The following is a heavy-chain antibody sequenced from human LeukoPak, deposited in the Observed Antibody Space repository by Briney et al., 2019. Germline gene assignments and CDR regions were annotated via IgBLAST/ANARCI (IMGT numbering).Heavy chain of an antibody. Sequence: GGSLRLSCAASGFTFSSYSMNWVRQAPGKGLEWVSSISSSSSYIYYADSVKGRFTISRDNAKNSLYLQMNSLRAEDTAVYYCARVSSGSYRRLDYWGQGTLVTVSS. CDR2: ISSSSSYI. CDR1: GFTFSSYS. J-gene: IGHJ4*02. CDR3: ARVSSGSYRRLDY. V-gene: IGHV3-21*01. D-gene: IGHD1-26*01.